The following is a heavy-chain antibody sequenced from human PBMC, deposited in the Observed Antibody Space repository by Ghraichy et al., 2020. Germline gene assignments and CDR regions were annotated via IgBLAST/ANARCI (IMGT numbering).Heavy chain of an antibody. CDR1: GFTFSSYA. D-gene: IGHD3-16*01. Sequence: GGSLRLSCAASGFTFSSYAMSWVRQAPGKGLEWVSAISGSGGSTYYADSVKGRFTISRDNSKNTLYLQMNSLRAEDTAVYYCMHPLIGLEPYYFDYWGQGTLVTVSS. CDR2: ISGSGGST. J-gene: IGHJ4*02. V-gene: IGHV3-23*01. CDR3: MHPLIGLEPYYFDY.